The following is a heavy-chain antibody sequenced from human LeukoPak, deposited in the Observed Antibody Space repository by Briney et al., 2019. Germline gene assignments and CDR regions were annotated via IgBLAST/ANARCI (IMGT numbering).Heavy chain of an antibody. CDR3: AKDGSMPWGYYMDV. Sequence: HGGSLRLSCAASGFTFSSYGMHWVRQAPGKGLEWVAVISYDGSNKYYADSAKGRFTISRDNSKNTLYLQMNSLRAEDTAVYYCAKDGSMPWGYYMDVWGKGTTVTISS. V-gene: IGHV3-30*18. D-gene: IGHD2/OR15-2a*01. J-gene: IGHJ6*03. CDR2: ISYDGSNK. CDR1: GFTFSSYG.